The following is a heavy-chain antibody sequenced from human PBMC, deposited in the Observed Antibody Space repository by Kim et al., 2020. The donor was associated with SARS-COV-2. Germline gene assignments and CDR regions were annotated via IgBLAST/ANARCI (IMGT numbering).Heavy chain of an antibody. CDR1: GYTFTAYY. J-gene: IGHJ4*02. D-gene: IGHD6-19*01. V-gene: IGHV1-2*02. Sequence: ASVKVSCEASGYTFTAYYVYWVRQAPGQGLEWMGWINPNTGDTHFAQKFKDRVTMTSDSSTTTAYMELSGLTSDDTAFYYCARDAVSRESPNGPADYWGQ. CDR3: ARDAVSRESPNGPADY. CDR2: INPNTGDT.